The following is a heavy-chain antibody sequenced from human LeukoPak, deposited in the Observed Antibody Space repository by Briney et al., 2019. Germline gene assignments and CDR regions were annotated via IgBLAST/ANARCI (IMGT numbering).Heavy chain of an antibody. Sequence: GGSLRLSCAASELTSSTSWMSWVRQAPGKGLEWVSTISGGGGSTYYADSVKGRFTISRDNSKNTLYLQVNSLRAEDTAVYYCAKGGKWDVTPFDYWGQGTLVTVSS. V-gene: IGHV3-23*01. CDR2: ISGGGGST. CDR3: AKGGKWDVTPFDY. CDR1: ELTSSTSW. J-gene: IGHJ4*02. D-gene: IGHD1-26*01.